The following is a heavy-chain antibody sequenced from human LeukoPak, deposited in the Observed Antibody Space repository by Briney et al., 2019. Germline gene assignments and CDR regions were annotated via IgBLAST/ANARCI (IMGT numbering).Heavy chain of an antibody. CDR1: GFTVSADS. CDR2: LNKAGSQK. D-gene: IGHD2-8*02. Sequence: GGSLRLSCGASGFTVSADSMSWVRQTPGKGLEWVANLNKAGSQKHYVDSVKGRFTISRDNGKNTLYLQMNSLRVEDTAVYYCARELVVGPAEYFHHWGQGTLVTVSS. J-gene: IGHJ1*01. V-gene: IGHV3-7*01. CDR3: ARELVVGPAEYFHH.